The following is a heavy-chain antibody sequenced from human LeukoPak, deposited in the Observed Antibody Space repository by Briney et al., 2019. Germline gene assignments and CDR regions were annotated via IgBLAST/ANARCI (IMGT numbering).Heavy chain of an antibody. D-gene: IGHD3-22*01. Sequence: GASVKVSCKASGYTFTSYYMHWVRQAPGQGLEWMGIINPSGGSTSYAQKFQGRVTMTRDTSINTVYTVLSSLRFDDTAFYYCARADDTRGGNWFDPWGQGTLVTVSS. CDR3: ARADDTRGGNWFDP. CDR1: GYTFTSYY. CDR2: INPSGGST. V-gene: IGHV1-46*01. J-gene: IGHJ5*02.